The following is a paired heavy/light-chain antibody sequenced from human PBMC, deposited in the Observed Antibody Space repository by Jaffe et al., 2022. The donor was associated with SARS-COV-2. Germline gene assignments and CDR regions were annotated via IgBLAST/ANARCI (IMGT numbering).Light chain of an antibody. CDR1: QSILNNSNRKNY. J-gene: IGKJ4*01. CDR3: QQYYDFPL. Sequence: DIVLTQSPDSLAVSLGERATINCKSSQSILNNSNRKNYLAWYQQKLGQPPRLLISWASTRESGVPDRFSGSGSGTDFTLTISSLQAEDVAVYYCQQYYDFPLFGGGTKVEIK. V-gene: IGKV4-1*01. CDR2: WAS.
Heavy chain of an antibody. CDR3: ARSGSHSVFDY. CDR2: INTDTGNP. V-gene: IGHV7-4-1*02. D-gene: IGHD1-26*01. CDR1: GYTLSNYA. J-gene: IGHJ4*02. Sequence: QVQLVQSGSELKKPGASVKVSCKASGYTLSNYALNWLRQAPGQGLEWMGWINTDTGNPTYVQGFRGRFLFSLDTSVSTAYLQISSLKAEDNAVYYCARSGSHSVFDYWGQGTLVTVSS.